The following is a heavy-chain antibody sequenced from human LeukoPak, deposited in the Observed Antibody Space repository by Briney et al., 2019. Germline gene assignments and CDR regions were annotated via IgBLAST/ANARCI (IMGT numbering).Heavy chain of an antibody. V-gene: IGHV4-59*01. J-gene: IGHJ4*02. D-gene: IGHD5-24*01. CDR3: ARDSRMPDGSNHYFDY. CDR1: GGSISSDY. CDR2: IYYSGST. Sequence: SETLSLTCTVSGGSISSDYWSWIRQPPGKGLEWIGYIYYSGSTNYNPSLKSRVTISVDTSKNQFSLKLSSVTAADTAVYYCARDSRMPDGSNHYFDYWGQGTLVTVSS.